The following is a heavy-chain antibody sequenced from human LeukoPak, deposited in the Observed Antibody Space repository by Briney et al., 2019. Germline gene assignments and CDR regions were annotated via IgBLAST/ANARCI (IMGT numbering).Heavy chain of an antibody. J-gene: IGHJ5*02. D-gene: IGHD3-22*01. Sequence: GASVKVSCKASGYTFTGYYMHWVRQAPGQGLEWMGWINPNSGGTNYAQKFQGRVTMTRDTSISTAYMELSRLRSDDTAVYYCAREVGEGYYDKGFDPWGQGTLVTVSS. CDR1: GYTFTGYY. CDR3: AREVGEGYYDKGFDP. V-gene: IGHV1-2*02. CDR2: INPNSGGT.